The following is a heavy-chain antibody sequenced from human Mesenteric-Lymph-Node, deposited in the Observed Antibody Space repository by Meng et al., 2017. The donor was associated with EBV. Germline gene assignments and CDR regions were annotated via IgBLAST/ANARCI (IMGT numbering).Heavy chain of an antibody. J-gene: IGHJ5*02. Sequence: GEGEDSGRGLVKPPETLSPSSTVRGGSVSSGYCYWSSIRQTTGTGLALIGNIYYSGSTNCNPSLKSRVTISRDTSKNQYSLKLTSVTAADTAVYYCTRDGITLNWFDPWGQGTLVTVSS. CDR2: IYYSGST. CDR3: TRDGITLNWFDP. CDR1: GGSVSSGYCY. D-gene: IGHD5-24*01. V-gene: IGHV4-61*01.